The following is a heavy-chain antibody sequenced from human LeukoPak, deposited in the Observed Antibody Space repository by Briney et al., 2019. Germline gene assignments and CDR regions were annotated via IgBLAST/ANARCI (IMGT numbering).Heavy chain of an antibody. CDR1: GFTFSSYE. J-gene: IGHJ4*02. D-gene: IGHD3-22*01. CDR3: ARSPDYYDSSEDY. CDR2: ISSSGSTI. V-gene: IGHV3-48*03. Sequence: GGSLRLSCAASGFTFSSYEMNWVGQAPGKWLEWVSYISSSGSTIYYADSVKGRFTISRDNAKNSLYLQMNSLRAEDTAVYYCARSPDYYDSSEDYWGQGTLVTVSS.